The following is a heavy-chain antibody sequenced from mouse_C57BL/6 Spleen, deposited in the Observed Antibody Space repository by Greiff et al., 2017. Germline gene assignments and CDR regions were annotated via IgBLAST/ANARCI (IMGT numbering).Heavy chain of an antibody. V-gene: IGHV1-82*01. Sequence: LQESGPELVKPGASVKISCKASGYAFSSSWMNWVKQRPGKGLEWIGRIYPGDGDTNYNGKFKGKATLTADKSSSTAYMQLSGLTSEDSAVYFCARVGYYGSSDYWGQGTTLTVSS. CDR2: IYPGDGDT. J-gene: IGHJ2*01. D-gene: IGHD1-1*01. CDR1: GYAFSSSW. CDR3: ARVGYYGSSDY.